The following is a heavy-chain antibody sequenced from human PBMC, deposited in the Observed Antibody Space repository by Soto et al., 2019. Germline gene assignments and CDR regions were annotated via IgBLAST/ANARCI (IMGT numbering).Heavy chain of an antibody. D-gene: IGHD2-15*01. V-gene: IGHV3-48*01. CDR1: GFTFSSYS. Sequence: ESGGGLVQPGGSLRLSCAASGFTFSSYSMNWVRQAPGKGLEWVSYISSSSSTIYYADSVKGRFTISRDNAKNSLYLQMNSLRAEDTAVYYCARDPVADYYYYMDVWGKGTTVTVSS. CDR3: ARDPVADYYYYMDV. CDR2: ISSSSSTI. J-gene: IGHJ6*03.